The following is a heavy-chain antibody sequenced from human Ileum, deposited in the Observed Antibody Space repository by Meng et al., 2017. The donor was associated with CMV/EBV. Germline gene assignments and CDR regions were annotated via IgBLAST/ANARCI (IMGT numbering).Heavy chain of an antibody. CDR3: AAAIYDSPDWFGP. J-gene: IGHJ5*02. V-gene: IGHV4-34*01. D-gene: IGHD3-16*01. Sequence: GSLRLSCAVSGGSFSDYCWSWIRQAPGKGLEWIGEIDHGGRTNYNPSLRSRVSISVDTTKNKFSLKVTSVTAADTAVYYCAAAIYDSPDWFGPWGQGTLVTVSS. CDR2: IDHGGRT. CDR1: GGSFSDYC.